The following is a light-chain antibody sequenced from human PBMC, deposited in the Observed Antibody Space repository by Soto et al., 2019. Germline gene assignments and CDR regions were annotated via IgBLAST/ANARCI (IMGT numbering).Light chain of an antibody. CDR2: GAS. CDR1: QSVSSN. J-gene: IGKJ4*01. Sequence: EVVMTQSPATLSVSPGERATLSCRASQSVSSNLAWYQQKTGQAPRLLIYGASTRATGIPARFSGSGSGTEFTLTISSLQSEDSAVYYCQQYNSWPPLTFGGGTKVEIK. V-gene: IGKV3-15*01. CDR3: QQYNSWPPLT.